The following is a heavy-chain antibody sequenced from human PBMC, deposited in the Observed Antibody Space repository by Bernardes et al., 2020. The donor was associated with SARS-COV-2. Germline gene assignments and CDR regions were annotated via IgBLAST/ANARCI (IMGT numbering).Heavy chain of an antibody. V-gene: IGHV4-59*01. J-gene: IGHJ5*02. CDR2: IYYTGST. D-gene: IGHD2-15*01. CDR1: GGSITSYY. Sequence: TMFLNSRVSGGSITSYYWNWIRQPPGKGLEWIGNIYYTGSTKYNSSLRGRVSILIDTSKNHFSLTLSSVTAAETAVYYCVRSAGMTFDAWGQGTLVSVSS. CDR3: VRSAGMTFDA.